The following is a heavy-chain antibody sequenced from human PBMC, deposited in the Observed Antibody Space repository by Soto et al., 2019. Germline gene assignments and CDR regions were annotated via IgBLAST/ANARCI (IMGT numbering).Heavy chain of an antibody. J-gene: IGHJ6*02. D-gene: IGHD2-15*01. Sequence: SETLSLTCTVSGGSISSYYWSWIRQPPGKGLEWIGYIYYSGSTNYNPSLKSRVTISVDTSKNQFSLKLSSVTAADTAVYYCARDRRRVVVAATPYYYGMDVWGQGTTVTVS. CDR2: IYYSGST. CDR1: GGSISSYY. V-gene: IGHV4-59*12. CDR3: ARDRRRVVVAATPYYYGMDV.